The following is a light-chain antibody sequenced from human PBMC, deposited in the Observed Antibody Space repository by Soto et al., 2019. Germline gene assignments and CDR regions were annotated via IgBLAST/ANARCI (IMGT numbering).Light chain of an antibody. J-gene: IGLJ2*01. V-gene: IGLV1-40*01. CDR1: SSNIGAGCD. Sequence: QSVLTQPPSVSGAPGQRVTMSCTGSSSNIGAGCDVHWYQHLPGTAPKLLIYGNTNRPSGVPDRFSGSKSGTSASLAITGRQAADAAYYYCQSYDTSLSGPVVFGGGTKLAVL. CDR3: QSYDTSLSGPVV. CDR2: GNT.